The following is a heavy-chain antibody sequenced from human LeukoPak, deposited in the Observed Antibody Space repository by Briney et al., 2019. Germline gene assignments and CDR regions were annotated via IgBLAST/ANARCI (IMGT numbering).Heavy chain of an antibody. CDR2: IYSGGST. V-gene: IGHV3-53*01. D-gene: IGHD2-15*01. CDR3: ARQRRYCSGTNCYSGHDY. CDR1: GFTVSSNY. Sequence: GGSLRLSCAASGFTVSSNYMSWVRLAPGKGLEWVSIIYSGGSTYYADSVKGRFTISRDNSKNTLYPQMNSLRVEDTAVYYCARQRRYCSGTNCYSGHDYWGQGTLVTVSS. J-gene: IGHJ4*02.